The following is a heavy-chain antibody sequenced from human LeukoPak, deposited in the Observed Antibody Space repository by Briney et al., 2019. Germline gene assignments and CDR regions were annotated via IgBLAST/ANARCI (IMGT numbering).Heavy chain of an antibody. V-gene: IGHV4-59*01. CDR1: DGSMSNYH. D-gene: IGHD6-19*01. CDR3: ARDAVAGPMGGFDY. CDR2: IYYSGST. J-gene: IGHJ4*02. Sequence: PSETLSLTCTVSDGSMSNYHWIWIRQPPGKGLEWIGYIYYSGSTNYNPSLKSRVTISVDTSKNQFSLRLSSVTAADTAVYYCARDAVAGPMGGFDYWGQGTLVTVSS.